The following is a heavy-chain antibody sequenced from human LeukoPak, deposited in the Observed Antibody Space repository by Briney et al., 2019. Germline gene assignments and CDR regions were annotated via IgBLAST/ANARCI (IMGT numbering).Heavy chain of an antibody. Sequence: GASVKVSCKASGYTFTSYDINWVRQATGQGLEWMGWMNPNSGNTGYAQKFQGRVTMTRNTSISTAYMELSSLRSEDTAVYYCARGARYCSSTSCYSGDWFDPWGQGTLVTVSS. V-gene: IGHV1-8*01. CDR3: ARGARYCSSTSCYSGDWFDP. CDR1: GYTFTSYD. CDR2: MNPNSGNT. D-gene: IGHD2-2*02. J-gene: IGHJ5*02.